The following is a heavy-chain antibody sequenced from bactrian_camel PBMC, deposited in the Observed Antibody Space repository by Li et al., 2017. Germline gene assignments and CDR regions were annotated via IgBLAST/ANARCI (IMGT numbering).Heavy chain of an antibody. CDR3: AADRIRGFGLKVGSFTY. CDR1: GDTNNKHC. J-gene: IGHJ4*01. Sequence: VQLVESGGGSVQAGGSLRLSCIVSGDTNNKHCVGWFRQAPGKEREGIAASDTDGTTCYADSLKGRFSISKDNTKNTLDLQMNNLQPEDTAMYYCAADRIRGFGLKVGSFTYWGQGTQVTVS. D-gene: IGHD5*01. V-gene: IGHV3S55*01. CDR2: SDTDGTT.